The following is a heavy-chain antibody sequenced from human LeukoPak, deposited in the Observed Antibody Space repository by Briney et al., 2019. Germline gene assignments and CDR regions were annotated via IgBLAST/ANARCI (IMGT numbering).Heavy chain of an antibody. V-gene: IGHV3-7*01. CDR3: TATPWGGAAAIFDY. J-gene: IGHJ4*02. CDR2: IKQDGSEK. Sequence: GGSLRLSCAASGFTFSSYWMSWVRQAPGKGLEWVANIKQDGSEKYYADSVRGRLTIFTDNAKSTVSLQVSSLRAEDTAVYYCTATPWGGAAAIFDYWGQGILVTVSS. D-gene: IGHD6-25*01. CDR1: GFTFSSYW.